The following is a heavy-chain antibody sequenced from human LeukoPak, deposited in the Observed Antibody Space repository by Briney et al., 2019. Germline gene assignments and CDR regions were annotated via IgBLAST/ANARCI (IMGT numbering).Heavy chain of an antibody. CDR3: AKQPLDYYDSSGYYVFDY. CDR2: IWYGGSNK. V-gene: IGHV3-30*02. Sequence: GGSLRLSCAASGFTFSSYGMHWVRQAPGKGLEWVAVIWYGGSNKYYADSVKGRFTISRDNTKNTLYLQMNSLRAEDTAVYYCAKQPLDYYDSSGYYVFDYWGQGTLVTVSS. D-gene: IGHD3-22*01. CDR1: GFTFSSYG. J-gene: IGHJ4*02.